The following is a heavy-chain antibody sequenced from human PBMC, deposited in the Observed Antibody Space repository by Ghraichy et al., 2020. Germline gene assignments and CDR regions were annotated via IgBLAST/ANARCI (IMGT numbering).Heavy chain of an antibody. CDR2: IYWDDDK. CDR1: GFSLSTSGVG. V-gene: IGHV2-5*02. CDR3: AHRPDGYCSGGSCHYVYFDY. J-gene: IGHJ4*02. D-gene: IGHD2-15*01. Sequence: SGPTLVKPTQTLTLTCTFSGFSLSTSGVGVGWIRQPPGKALEWLALIYWDDDKRYSPSLKSRLTITKDTSKNQVVLTMTNMDPVDTATYYCAHRPDGYCSGGSCHYVYFDYWGQGTLVTVSS.